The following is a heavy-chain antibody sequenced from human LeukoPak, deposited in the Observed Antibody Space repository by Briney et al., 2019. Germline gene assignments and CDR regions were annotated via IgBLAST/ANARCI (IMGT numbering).Heavy chain of an antibody. V-gene: IGHV3-21*04. Sequence: PGGSLRLSCAASGFTFSNAWMTWVRQAPGKGLEWVLSISSSSSYTYYADSVKGRFTISRDNSKNTLYLQMNSLRAEDTAVYYCASSSRSSSWYIWFDPWGQGTLVTVSS. CDR3: ASSSRSSSWYIWFDP. J-gene: IGHJ5*02. CDR2: ISSSSSYT. D-gene: IGHD6-13*01. CDR1: GFTFSNAW.